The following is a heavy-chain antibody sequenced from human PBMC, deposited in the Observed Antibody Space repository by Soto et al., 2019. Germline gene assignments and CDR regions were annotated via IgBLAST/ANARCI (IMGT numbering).Heavy chain of an antibody. CDR3: AKGRDSTLLRWQYFDN. V-gene: IGHV3-30*18. CDR1: GLTFSLYG. Sequence: GGSLRLSCAVSGLTFSLYGMHWVRQAPGKGLEWVAFISYEGRNKYYADSVKGRFAISRDNSKNTLSLQLDSLRPEDTAVYYCAKGRDSTLLRWQYFDNWGQGTQVTVSS. J-gene: IGHJ4*02. CDR2: ISYEGRNK. D-gene: IGHD2-15*01.